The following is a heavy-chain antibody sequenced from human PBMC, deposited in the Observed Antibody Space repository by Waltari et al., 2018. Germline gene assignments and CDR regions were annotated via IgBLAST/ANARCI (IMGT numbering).Heavy chain of an antibody. CDR3: ARHEDDVSTGHFTWFDS. D-gene: IGHD3-9*01. Sequence: QLRESGPGLVKPSETLSLRCSVPGGSMISCSSFWALIRQPPGKGLEWIGSIFYSGTTYQNPSLKSRVAMSIDTSNNHFSLRMTSMTAADTAMYYCARHEDDVSTGHFTWFDSWGQGTLVIVSS. CDR2: IFYSGTT. CDR1: GGSMISCSSF. V-gene: IGHV4-39*01. J-gene: IGHJ5*01.